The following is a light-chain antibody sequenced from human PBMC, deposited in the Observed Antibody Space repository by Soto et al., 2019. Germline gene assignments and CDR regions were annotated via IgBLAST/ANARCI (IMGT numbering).Light chain of an antibody. CDR3: QQYYSTPPT. Sequence: DIAMTQSPDSLAVSLGERATINCKSSQTVLYSSNNRNYLAWYQQKPGQPPTLLIYWASTRGSGVPDRFSGSGSGTDFTLTISSLQAEDVAVYYCQQYYSTPPTFGQGTRVEIK. CDR2: WAS. V-gene: IGKV4-1*01. CDR1: QTVLYSSNNRNY. J-gene: IGKJ1*01.